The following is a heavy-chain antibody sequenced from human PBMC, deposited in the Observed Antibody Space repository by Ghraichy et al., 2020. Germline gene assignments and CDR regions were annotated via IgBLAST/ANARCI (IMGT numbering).Heavy chain of an antibody. CDR2: IYPPDSDT. CDR3: ARVHRNWFDP. Sequence: GESLHISCKGSGYSFTTYWIAWVRQMPGKGLEWMGIIYPPDSDTRYSPSFQGQVTISVDNSINTAYLQWSRLKASDTAIYYCARVHRNWFDPWGQGTPVTVSS. J-gene: IGHJ5*02. CDR1: GYSFTTYW. V-gene: IGHV5-51*01.